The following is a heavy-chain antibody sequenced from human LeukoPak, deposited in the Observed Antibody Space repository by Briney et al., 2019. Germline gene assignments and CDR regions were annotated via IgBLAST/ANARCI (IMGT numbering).Heavy chain of an antibody. CDR2: ISSSSSYI. D-gene: IGHD3-22*01. CDR3: ARGGRGYEDAFDI. CDR1: GFTFSSYG. V-gene: IGHV3-21*01. Sequence: GGSLRLSCAASGFTFSSYGMSWVHQAPGKGLEWVSSISSSSSYIYYADSVKGRFTISRDNAKNSLYLQMNSLRAEDTAVYYCARGGRGYEDAFDIWGQGTMVTVSS. J-gene: IGHJ3*02.